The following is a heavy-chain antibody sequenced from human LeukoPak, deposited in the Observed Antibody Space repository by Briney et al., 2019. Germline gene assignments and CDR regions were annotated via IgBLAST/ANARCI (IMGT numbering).Heavy chain of an antibody. Sequence: GGSLRLSCAASGFTFSSYAMSWFRQAPGKGLEWVSAISGSGGSTYYADSVKGRFTISRGNSKNTLYLQMNSLRAEDTAVYYCAKSPRIVGAIPNDYWGQGTLVTVSS. D-gene: IGHD1-26*01. CDR3: AKSPRIVGAIPNDY. J-gene: IGHJ4*02. CDR2: ISGSGGST. CDR1: GFTFSSYA. V-gene: IGHV3-23*01.